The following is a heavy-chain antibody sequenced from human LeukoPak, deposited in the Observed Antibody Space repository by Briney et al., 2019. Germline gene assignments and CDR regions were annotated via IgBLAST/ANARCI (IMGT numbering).Heavy chain of an antibody. Sequence: GGSLRLSCAASGFTVSTNYMNWVRQAPGKGLEWVSITYSADSTYYADSVKDRFTISRDNSKNTLYLQMNSLRAEDTAVYYCARGGWLGSNYYPIDYWGQGILVTVSS. D-gene: IGHD3-22*01. V-gene: IGHV3-66*01. J-gene: IGHJ4*02. CDR3: ARGGWLGSNYYPIDY. CDR2: TYSADST. CDR1: GFTVSTNY.